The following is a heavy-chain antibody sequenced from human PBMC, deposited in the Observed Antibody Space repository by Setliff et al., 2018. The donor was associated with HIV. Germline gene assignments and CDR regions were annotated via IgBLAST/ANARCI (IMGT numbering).Heavy chain of an antibody. V-gene: IGHV3-33*06. Sequence: GGSLRLSCAASGFTFSSYGMHWVRQAPGKGLEWVAVIWYDGSNKYYADSVKGRFTISRDNSKNTLYLQMNSLRAEDTAVYYCAKARGLATVPYYYYYMDVWAKGPRSPSP. D-gene: IGHD2-2*01. J-gene: IGHJ6*03. CDR1: GFTFSSYG. CDR3: AKARGLATVPYYYYYMDV. CDR2: IWYDGSNK.